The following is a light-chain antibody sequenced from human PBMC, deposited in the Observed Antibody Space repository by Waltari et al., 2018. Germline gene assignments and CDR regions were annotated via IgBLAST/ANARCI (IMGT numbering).Light chain of an antibody. CDR1: QNIRIY. CDR3: QKYGTLPAT. J-gene: IGKJ1*01. CDR2: EAS. V-gene: IGKV3-20*01. Sequence: EIVLTQYPGTLSLPAGERVTLSCRASQNIRIYLAWYQQKPGQPPRLLIYEASRRANGIPDRFSGSGSGTDFSLTISRLEPEDFGVYYCQKYGTLPATFGQGTKVEIK.